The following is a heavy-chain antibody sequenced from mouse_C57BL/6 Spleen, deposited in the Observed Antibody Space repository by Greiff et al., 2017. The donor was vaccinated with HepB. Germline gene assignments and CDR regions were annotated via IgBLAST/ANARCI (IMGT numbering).Heavy chain of an antibody. CDR1: GYSFTGYY. J-gene: IGHJ1*03. CDR3: ARSYYSNTEGYFDV. V-gene: IGHV1-42*01. CDR2: MNPSTGGT. D-gene: IGHD2-5*01. Sequence: VQLQQSGPELVKPGASVKISCKASGYSFTGYYMNWVKQSPEKSLEWIGEMNPSTGGTTYNQKFKAKATLTVDKSSSTAYMQLKSLTSEDSAVYYCARSYYSNTEGYFDVWGTGTTVTVSS.